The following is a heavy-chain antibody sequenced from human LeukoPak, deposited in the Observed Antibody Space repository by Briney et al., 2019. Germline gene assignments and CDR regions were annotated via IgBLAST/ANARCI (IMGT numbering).Heavy chain of an antibody. CDR2: ISISSNYI. J-gene: IGHJ3*02. CDR1: GFTFSRYS. V-gene: IGHV3-21*01. Sequence: GGPLRLSCAASGFTFSRYSMNWVRQAPGKGLEWASSISISSNYIYYTDSLKGRFTISRDNAKNSLYLQMNSLRAEDTAVYYCARGSRFGVVERDAFDIWGQGTMVTVSS. CDR3: ARGSRFGVVERDAFDI. D-gene: IGHD3-3*01.